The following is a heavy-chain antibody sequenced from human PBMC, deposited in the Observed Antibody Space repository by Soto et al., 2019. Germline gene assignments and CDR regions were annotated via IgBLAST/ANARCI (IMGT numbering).Heavy chain of an antibody. CDR2: ISGSGGST. Sequence: PVGSLRLSCAASGFTFSSYAMSWVRQAPGKGLEWVSAISGSGGSTYYADSVKGRFTISRDNSKNTLYLQMNSLRAEDTAVYYWAKDPTLGTGYWGQGTLVTVSS. J-gene: IGHJ4*02. CDR3: AKDPTLGTGY. V-gene: IGHV3-23*01. CDR1: GFTFSSYA. D-gene: IGHD1-1*01.